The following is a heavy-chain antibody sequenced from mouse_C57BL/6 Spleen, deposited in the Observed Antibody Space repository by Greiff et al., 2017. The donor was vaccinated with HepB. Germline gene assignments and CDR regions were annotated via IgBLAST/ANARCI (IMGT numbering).Heavy chain of an antibody. V-gene: IGHV5-4*03. Sequence: DVKLVESGGGLVKPGGSLKLSCAASGFTFSSYAMSWVRQTPEKRLEWVATISDGGSYTYYPDNVKGRFTISRDNAKNNLYLQMSHLKSEDTAMYYCARSRHSMDYWGQGTSVTVSS. CDR3: ARSRHSMDY. CDR1: GFTFSSYA. D-gene: IGHD3-2*01. CDR2: ISDGGSYT. J-gene: IGHJ4*01.